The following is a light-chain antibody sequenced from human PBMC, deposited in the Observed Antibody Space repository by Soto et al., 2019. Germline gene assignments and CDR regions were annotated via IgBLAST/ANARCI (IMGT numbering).Light chain of an antibody. CDR1: SSDIGGYNY. CDR2: DVS. CDR3: SSYAGSIHPVL. V-gene: IGLV2-8*01. Sequence: QSALTQPPSASGSPGQSVTISCTGTSSDIGGYNYVSWYQQHPGKAPKLMIYDVSGRPSGVPDRFSGSKSGNTASLTVSGLEAEDEADYYCSSYAGSIHPVLFGGGTKLTVL. J-gene: IGLJ2*01.